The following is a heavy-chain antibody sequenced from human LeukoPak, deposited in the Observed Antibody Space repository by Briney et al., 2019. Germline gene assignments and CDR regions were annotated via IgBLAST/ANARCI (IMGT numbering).Heavy chain of an antibody. J-gene: IGHJ4*02. V-gene: IGHV4-31*03. CDR3: ARETMVRGGYFGY. CDR1: GGSISSGGYY. Sequence: SETLSLTCTVSGGSISSGGYYWSWIRQPPGKGLEWIGYIYYSGSTYYNPSLKSRVTISVDTSKNQFSLKLSSVTAADTAVYYCARETMVRGGYFGYWGQGILVTVSS. D-gene: IGHD3-10*01. CDR2: IYYSGST.